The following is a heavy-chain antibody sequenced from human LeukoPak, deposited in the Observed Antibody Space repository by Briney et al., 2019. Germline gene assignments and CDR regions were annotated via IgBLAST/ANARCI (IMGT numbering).Heavy chain of an antibody. CDR3: AREGSGSYSGMDV. CDR1: GGTYSSYA. J-gene: IGHJ6*02. D-gene: IGHD3-10*01. CDR2: IIPIFGTA. V-gene: IGHV1-69*13. Sequence: SVKVSCKASGGTYSSYAISWVRQAPGQGLEWMGGIIPIFGTANYAQKFQGRVTITADESTSTAYMELSSLRSEGTAVYYCAREGSGSYSGMDVWGQGTTVTVSS.